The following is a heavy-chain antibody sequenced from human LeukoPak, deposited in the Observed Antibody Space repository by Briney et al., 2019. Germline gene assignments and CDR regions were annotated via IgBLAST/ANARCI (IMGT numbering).Heavy chain of an antibody. CDR1: GGSFSGYY. CDR3: AGTSYYYGSGSYFPGYYYYMDV. Sequence: SEALSLTCAVYGGSFSGYYWSWIRQPPGKGLEWIGEINHSGRTNYNPSLKSRVTISVDTSKNQFSLKLSSVTAADTTVYYCAGTSYYYGSGSYFPGYYYYMDVWGKGTTDTISS. V-gene: IGHV4-34*01. D-gene: IGHD3-10*01. CDR2: INHSGRT. J-gene: IGHJ6*03.